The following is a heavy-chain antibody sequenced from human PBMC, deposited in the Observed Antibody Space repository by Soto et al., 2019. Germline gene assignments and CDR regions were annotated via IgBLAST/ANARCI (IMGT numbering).Heavy chain of an antibody. CDR2: IYSGGST. CDR1: GFTVSSNY. Sequence: EVQLVESGGGLVQPGGSLRLSCAASGFTVSSNYMSWVRQAPGKGLEWVSVIYSGGSTYYADSVKGRFTISRDNSKNTLYLHMNSLRAEDTAVYYCARAGVTMVRGVYHSYCFDYWGQGTLVTVSS. D-gene: IGHD3-10*01. CDR3: ARAGVTMVRGVYHSYCFDY. V-gene: IGHV3-66*01. J-gene: IGHJ4*02.